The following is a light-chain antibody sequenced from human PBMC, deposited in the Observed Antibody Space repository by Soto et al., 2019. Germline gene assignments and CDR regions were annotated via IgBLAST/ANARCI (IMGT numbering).Light chain of an antibody. CDR2: DAS. CDR3: QQYDNLPLT. V-gene: IGKV1-33*01. CDR1: QDISNY. Sequence: DIQMTQSPSSLSASVGDRVTITCQASQDISNYLNWYQQKPGKAPKLLIYDASNLETGVSSRFSGSGSGTDFTFTISSLQPEDIATYYCQQYDNLPLTFGGGTKVDIK. J-gene: IGKJ4*01.